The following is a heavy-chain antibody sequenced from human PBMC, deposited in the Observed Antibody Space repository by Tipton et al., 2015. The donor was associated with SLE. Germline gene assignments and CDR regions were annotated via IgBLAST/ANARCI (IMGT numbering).Heavy chain of an antibody. CDR2: VYYSGST. Sequence: TLSLTCTVSGGSISSSSYYWGWIRQPPGKGLEWIGIVYYSGSTYYNPSLKSRVTISVDTSKNQFSLKLSSVTAADTAVYYCASRRREWDHGKAFDIWGQGTMVTVSS. CDR1: GGSISSSSYY. D-gene: IGHD1-26*01. V-gene: IGHV4-39*07. J-gene: IGHJ3*02. CDR3: ASRRREWDHGKAFDI.